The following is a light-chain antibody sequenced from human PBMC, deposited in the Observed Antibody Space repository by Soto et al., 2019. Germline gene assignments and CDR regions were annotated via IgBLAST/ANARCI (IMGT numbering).Light chain of an antibody. CDR3: QQSYSTPLT. CDR1: QSISSY. CDR2: AAS. V-gene: IGKV1-39*01. Sequence: DIQMTQSPSSLSASVGDRVTITCRASQSISSYLNWYQQKPGKAPKLLIYAASSLQSGVPSRFSGXXXXXDFXXTXXSLXPEXXXXXYCQQSYSTPLTFGGGTKVEIK. J-gene: IGKJ4*01.